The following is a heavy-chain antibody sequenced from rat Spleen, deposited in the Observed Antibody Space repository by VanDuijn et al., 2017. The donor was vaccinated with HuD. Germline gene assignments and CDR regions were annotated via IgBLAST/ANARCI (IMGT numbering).Heavy chain of an antibody. CDR1: GFSITTHY. J-gene: IGHJ2*01. CDR2: INYSGST. V-gene: IGHV3-1*01. Sequence: EVQLQESGPGLVKPSQSLSLTCSVTGFSITTHYWDWIRKFPGNKMEWMGYINYSGSTTYNPSLKSRIPITRDSSKNQFFLQLNSVTPEDTATYYCAREGATVDYWGQGVMVTVSS. CDR3: AREGATVDY. D-gene: IGHD1-8*01.